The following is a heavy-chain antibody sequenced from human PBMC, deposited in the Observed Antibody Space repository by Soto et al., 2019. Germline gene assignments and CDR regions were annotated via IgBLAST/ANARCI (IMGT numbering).Heavy chain of an antibody. CDR3: ARSGSSGRYNWFDP. D-gene: IGHD6-19*01. Sequence: SETLSLTCTVSGGSISSYYWSWIRQPPGKGLEWIGYIYYSGSTNYNPSLKSRVTISVDTSKNQCSLKQSSVSAADTAVYYCARSGSSGRYNWFDPWGQGTLVTVSS. CDR2: IYYSGST. CDR1: GGSISSYY. V-gene: IGHV4-59*01. J-gene: IGHJ5*02.